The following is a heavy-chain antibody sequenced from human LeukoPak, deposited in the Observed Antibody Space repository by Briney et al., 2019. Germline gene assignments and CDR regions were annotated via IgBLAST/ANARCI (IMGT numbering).Heavy chain of an antibody. CDR2: IITIFGTA. Sequence: SVKVSCKASGGTFSSYAISWVRQAPGQGLEWMGGIITIFGTANYAQKFQGRVTITTDESTSTAYMELSSLRSEDTAVYYCAFDHKSWFDPWGQGTLVTVSS. CDR1: GGTFSSYA. V-gene: IGHV1-69*05. J-gene: IGHJ5*02. D-gene: IGHD1-14*01. CDR3: AFDHKSWFDP.